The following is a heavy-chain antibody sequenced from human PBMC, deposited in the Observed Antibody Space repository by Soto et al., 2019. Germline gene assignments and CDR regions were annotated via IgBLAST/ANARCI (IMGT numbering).Heavy chain of an antibody. D-gene: IGHD1-7*01. CDR3: ARHGITGTWVYCFGMDV. CDR2: IIPIFGTA. V-gene: IGHV1-69*12. J-gene: IGHJ6*02. Sequence: QVQLVQSGAEVKKPGSSVKVSCKASGGTFSSYAISWVRQAPGQGLEWMGGIIPIFGTANYAQKFQGRVTITAADSTRTDYMELSSLRSEDTAVYYCARHGITGTWVYCFGMDVWGQGTMVTVSS. CDR1: GGTFSSYA.